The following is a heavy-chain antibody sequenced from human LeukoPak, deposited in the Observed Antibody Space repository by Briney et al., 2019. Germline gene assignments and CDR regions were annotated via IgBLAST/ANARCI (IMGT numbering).Heavy chain of an antibody. J-gene: IGHJ3*02. CDR1: GYTLTSYG. D-gene: IGHD1-26*01. V-gene: IGHV1-18*01. Sequence: GASVKVSCKASGYTLTSYGLSWVRQAPGQGLEWMGWISAYSGNTNYAQKLQGRVTMTTDTSTSTAYMELRTLRSDDTAVYYCARTLGATTAFDIWGQGTVVTVCS. CDR3: ARTLGATTAFDI. CDR2: ISAYSGNT.